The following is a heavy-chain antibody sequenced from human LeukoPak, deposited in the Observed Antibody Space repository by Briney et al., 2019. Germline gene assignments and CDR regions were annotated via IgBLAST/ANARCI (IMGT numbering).Heavy chain of an antibody. J-gene: IGHJ4*02. D-gene: IGHD2-2*01. Sequence: ASVKVSCKASGYTFTSYYMHWVRQAPGQGLEWMGIINPSGGSTSYAQKFQGRVTMTRDTSTSTVYMELSSLRSEDTAVYYCARDRLNCSSTSCRERPDWAKDYWGQGTLVTVSS. CDR2: INPSGGST. CDR1: GYTFTSYY. CDR3: ARDRLNCSSTSCRERPDWAKDY. V-gene: IGHV1-46*01.